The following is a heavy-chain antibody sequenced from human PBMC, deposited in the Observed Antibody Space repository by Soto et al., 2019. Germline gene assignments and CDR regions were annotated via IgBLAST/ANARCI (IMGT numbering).Heavy chain of an antibody. V-gene: IGHV3-9*01. D-gene: IGHD3-22*01. J-gene: IGHJ4*02. CDR2: ISWDSDDI. CDR1: GFSFDDHA. Sequence: EVQLVGSGGDLVQPGRSLRLSCAASGFSFDDHAIHWVRQAPGKGLEWVSGISWDSDDIAYADSVKGRFTMSRDNAKNSVYLQMTSLRAEDTAHYCGAKSGLAVLTSSYCDSWGPGTLVTVSS. CDR3: AKSGLAVLTSSYCDS.